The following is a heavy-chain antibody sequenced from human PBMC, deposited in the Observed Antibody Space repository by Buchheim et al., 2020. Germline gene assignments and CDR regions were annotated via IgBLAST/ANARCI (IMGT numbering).Heavy chain of an antibody. CDR2: IDADGTRT. Sequence: EVQLVESGGGLVQPGGSLRLPCEVSGFTFSRNWMHWVRQAPGKGLVWVSRIDADGTRTTYADSVRGRCIISRDNAKNTVYLQMNSLRAEDTAVYYCTTGTGGSGSPLGAFWGQGTL. J-gene: IGHJ4*02. V-gene: IGHV3-74*01. CDR3: TTGTGGSGSPLGAF. CDR1: GFTFSRNW. D-gene: IGHD3-10*01.